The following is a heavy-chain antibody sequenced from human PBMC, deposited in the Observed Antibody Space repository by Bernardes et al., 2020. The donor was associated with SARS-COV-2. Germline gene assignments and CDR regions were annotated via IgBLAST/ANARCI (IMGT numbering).Heavy chain of an antibody. D-gene: IGHD3-3*01. CDR2: IYSSGTT. J-gene: IGHJ6*02. CDR3: TRGVEIFGEVVFYYYGLDV. V-gene: IGHV4-39*01. CDR1: RGFISNVNDY. Sequence: AQTLSLTCTGLRGFISNVNDYWGWLRQSPGKGLEWIGSIYSSGTTYKNPSLQSRVTKSVDTSRNQFSLRLSSVTAADTAVYYCTRGVEIFGEVVFYYYGLDVWGQGTTVTVSS.